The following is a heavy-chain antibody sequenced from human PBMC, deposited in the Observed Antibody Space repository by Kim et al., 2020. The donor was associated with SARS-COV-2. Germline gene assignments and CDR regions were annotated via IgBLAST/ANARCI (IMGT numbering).Heavy chain of an antibody. V-gene: IGHV1-2*02. J-gene: IGHJ4*02. D-gene: IGHD3-10*01. Sequence: ASVKVSCKSSGYTFTAYYMHWVRQAPGEGLEWMGWINPNTGGTNYAQKFQVRVTMTRDTSISTAYMELSRLRYDDTAVYYCARGRGFGSGSYFDYWGQGTLITVSS. CDR3: ARGRGFGSGSYFDY. CDR2: INPNTGGT. CDR1: GYTFTAYY.